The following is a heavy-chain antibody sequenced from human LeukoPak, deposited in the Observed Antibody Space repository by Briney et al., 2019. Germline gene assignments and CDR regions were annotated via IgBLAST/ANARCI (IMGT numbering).Heavy chain of an antibody. CDR2: ISYDGSTK. CDR1: GFTFTNYP. Sequence: GGSLRLSCAASGFTFTNYPIHWVRQAPGKGLEWVTVISYDGSTKYYADSVKGRFSISRDNSKNTLYLQMNSLRAEDTAVYYCAKDIDYYGSGSPWDYWGQGTLVTVSS. CDR3: AKDIDYYGSGSPWDY. V-gene: IGHV3-30*04. D-gene: IGHD3-10*01. J-gene: IGHJ4*02.